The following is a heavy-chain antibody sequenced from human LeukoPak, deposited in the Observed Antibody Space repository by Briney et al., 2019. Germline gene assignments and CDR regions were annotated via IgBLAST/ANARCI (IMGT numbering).Heavy chain of an antibody. Sequence: SETLSLTCAVYGGSFSGYYWSWIRQPPGKGLEWIGEINHSGSTNYNPSLKSRVTISVDTSKNQFPLKLSSVTAADTAVYYCAREQWLVIDYWGQGTLVTVSS. CDR3: AREQWLVIDY. CDR2: INHSGST. V-gene: IGHV4-34*01. D-gene: IGHD6-19*01. J-gene: IGHJ4*02. CDR1: GGSFSGYY.